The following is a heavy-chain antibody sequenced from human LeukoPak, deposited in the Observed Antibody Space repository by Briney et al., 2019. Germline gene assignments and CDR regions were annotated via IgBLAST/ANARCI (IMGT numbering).Heavy chain of an antibody. CDR1: GYTFTGYY. V-gene: IGHV1-2*02. D-gene: IGHD6-6*01. J-gene: IGHJ5*02. CDR2: INPDSGGT. CDR3: ARAKDWYSSSSEHNWFDP. Sequence: ASVKVSCKASGYTFTGYYMHWVRQAPGQGLEWMGWINPDSGGTNYAQKFQGRVTMTRDTSISTAYMGLSRLRSDDTAVYYCARAKDWYSSSSEHNWFDPWGQGTLVTVSS.